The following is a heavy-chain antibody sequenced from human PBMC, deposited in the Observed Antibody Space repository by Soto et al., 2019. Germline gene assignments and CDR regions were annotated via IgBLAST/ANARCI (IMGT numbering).Heavy chain of an antibody. J-gene: IGHJ4*02. Sequence: QITLKESGPTLVKHTQTLTLTCTFSGFSLSTMGVGVGWIRQPPGKALEWLALIYWDDDKRYSPSLKSRLTITKDTSKNQVVLTMTNMDPVDPGTYYCTYGAYGAYPGDYWGQGTLVTVSS. V-gene: IGHV2-5*02. CDR2: IYWDDDK. D-gene: IGHD4-17*01. CDR1: GFSLSTMGVG. CDR3: TYGAYGAYPGDY.